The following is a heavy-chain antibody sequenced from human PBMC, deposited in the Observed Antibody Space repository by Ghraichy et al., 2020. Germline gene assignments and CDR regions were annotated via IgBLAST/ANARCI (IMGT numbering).Heavy chain of an antibody. CDR2: FDPEDGET. D-gene: IGHD5-18*01. CDR3: ATVGTAMVTYQY. CDR1: GYTLTELS. Sequence: ASVKVSCKVSGYTLTELSMHWVRQAPGKGLEWMGGFDPEDGETIYAQKFQGRVTMTEDTSTDTAYMELSSLRSEDTAVYYCATVGTAMVTYQYWGQGTLVTVSS. V-gene: IGHV1-24*01. J-gene: IGHJ4*02.